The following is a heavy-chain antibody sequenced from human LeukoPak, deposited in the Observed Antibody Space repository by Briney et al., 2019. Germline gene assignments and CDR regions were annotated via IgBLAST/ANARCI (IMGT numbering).Heavy chain of an antibody. CDR3: ATAHGYYDFWSGYSYDNWFDP. J-gene: IGHJ5*02. CDR2: IYYSGST. V-gene: IGHV4-39*01. CDR1: GGSISSSSYY. Sequence: SETLSLTCTVSGGSISSSSYYWGWIRQPPGKGLEWIGSIYYSGSTYYNPSLKSRVTISVDTSKNQFSLKLSSVTAADTAVYYCATAHGYYDFWSGYSYDNWFDPWGQGTLVTVSS. D-gene: IGHD3-3*01.